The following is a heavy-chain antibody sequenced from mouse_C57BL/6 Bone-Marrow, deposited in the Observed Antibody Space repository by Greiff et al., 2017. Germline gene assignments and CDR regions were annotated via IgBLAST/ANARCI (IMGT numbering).Heavy chain of an antibody. Sequence: EVKLVESGGGLVQSGRSLRLSCATSGFTFSDFYMEWVRQAPGKGLEWIAARRNKANDYTTAYSASVKGRFIVSRDTSQSILYLQMNALRAEDTAIYYCARDAEGSRTSYFDVWGTGTTVTVSS. CDR3: ARDAEGSRTSYFDV. V-gene: IGHV7-1*01. J-gene: IGHJ1*03. CDR1: GFTFSDFY. D-gene: IGHD1-1*01. CDR2: RRNKANDYTT.